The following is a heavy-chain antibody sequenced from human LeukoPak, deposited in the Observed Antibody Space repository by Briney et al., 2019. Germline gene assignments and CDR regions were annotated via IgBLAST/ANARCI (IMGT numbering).Heavy chain of an antibody. CDR3: AKDLMAGGNSADY. V-gene: IGHV3-23*01. D-gene: IGHD4-23*01. Sequence: PGGSLRLSCAASGFTFSSYAMSWVRQAPGKGLEWVSAISGSGGSTYYADSVKGRFTISRGNSKNTLYLQMNSLRAEDTAVYYCAKDLMAGGNSADYWGQGTLVTVSS. CDR1: GFTFSSYA. J-gene: IGHJ4*02. CDR2: ISGSGGST.